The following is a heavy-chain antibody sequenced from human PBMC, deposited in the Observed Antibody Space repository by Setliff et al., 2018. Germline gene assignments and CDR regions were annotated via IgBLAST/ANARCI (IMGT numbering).Heavy chain of an antibody. J-gene: IGHJ4*02. CDR2: IYTSGST. CDR1: GGSISSGSYY. V-gene: IGHV4-61*09. Sequence: KPSETLSLTCTVSGGSISSGSYYWSWIRQPAGKGLEWIGHIYTSGSTNYNPSLKSRVTISVDTSKNQFSLKLSSVTAADTAVYYCARVPNFWSGYLDYWGQGTLVTVSS. CDR3: ARVPNFWSGYLDY. D-gene: IGHD3-3*01.